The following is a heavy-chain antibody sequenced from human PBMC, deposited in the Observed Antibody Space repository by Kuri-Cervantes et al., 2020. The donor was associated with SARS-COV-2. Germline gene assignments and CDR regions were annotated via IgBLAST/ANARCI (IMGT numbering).Heavy chain of an antibody. D-gene: IGHD2-21*02. J-gene: IGHJ2*01. V-gene: IGHV4-59*08. Sequence: SETLSLTCTVSGGSIRSYYWCWIRQRPGKGLEWIGYIYYSGSTNYNPSLKSRVTISVDTSKNQFSLKLSSVTAADTAVYYCARHAGGVTATWYFDPWGRGTLVTVSS. CDR3: ARHAGGVTATWYFDP. CDR2: IYYSGST. CDR1: GGSIRSYY.